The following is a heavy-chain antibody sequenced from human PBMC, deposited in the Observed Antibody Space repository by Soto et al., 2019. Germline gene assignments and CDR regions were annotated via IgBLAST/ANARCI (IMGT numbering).Heavy chain of an antibody. D-gene: IGHD4-4*01. Sequence: EVQLVQSGGGLVQPGGSLRLSCVGSGFTFTDFYMNWVRQAPGKGLEWVANIRPDGTETNYVESVRGRFTTSRDNAKNSLFPQMNSRRAGDPALYYCAGWGGHDYNYWGQGILVTVSS. CDR1: GFTFTDFY. CDR3: AGWGGHDYNY. J-gene: IGHJ4*02. CDR2: IRPDGTET. V-gene: IGHV3-7*03.